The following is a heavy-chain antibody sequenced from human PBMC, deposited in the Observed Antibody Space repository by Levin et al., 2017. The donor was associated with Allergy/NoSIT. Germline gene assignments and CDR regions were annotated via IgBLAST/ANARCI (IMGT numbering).Heavy chain of an antibody. CDR2: ISYDGSRR. CDR3: AKDAAGLDYYFDY. D-gene: IGHD3/OR15-3a*01. CDR1: GFTFSNYA. Sequence: SCAASGFTFSNYAMHWVRQAPGKGLEWVAVISYDGSRRFYADSVKGRFTISRDSSKNTLYLQMNSLRAEDTAVYSCAKDAAGLDYYFDYWGQGTLVTVSS. V-gene: IGHV3-30*18. J-gene: IGHJ4*02.